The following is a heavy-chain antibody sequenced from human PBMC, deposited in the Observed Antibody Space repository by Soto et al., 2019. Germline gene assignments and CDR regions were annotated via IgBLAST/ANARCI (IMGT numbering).Heavy chain of an antibody. Sequence: DVQLLESGGGLVQPGGSLRLSCVASGFSFSANAMTWVRQAPGKGLEWVASILHIGDSAYYADSVKGRFTISRDNSKRTLYLQMNSLRAEDTAVYYCAIRGLSNNDYWGQGTLVTVSS. CDR2: ILHIGDSA. CDR3: AIRGLSNNDY. CDR1: GFSFSANA. V-gene: IGHV3-23*01. J-gene: IGHJ4*02. D-gene: IGHD1-1*01.